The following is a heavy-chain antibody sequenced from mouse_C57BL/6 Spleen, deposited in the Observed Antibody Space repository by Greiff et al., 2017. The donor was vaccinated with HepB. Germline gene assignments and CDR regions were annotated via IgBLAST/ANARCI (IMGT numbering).Heavy chain of an antibody. CDR2: IRNKANGYTT. Sequence: EVQLVESGGGLVQPGGSLSLSCAASGFTFTDYYMSWVRQPPGKELEWLGFIRNKANGYTTEYSASVKGRFTISRDNSQSILYLQMNALRAEDSATYYCARYREGAMGYWGQGTSVTVSS. CDR1: GFTFTDYY. CDR3: ARYREGAMGY. J-gene: IGHJ4*01. V-gene: IGHV7-3*01.